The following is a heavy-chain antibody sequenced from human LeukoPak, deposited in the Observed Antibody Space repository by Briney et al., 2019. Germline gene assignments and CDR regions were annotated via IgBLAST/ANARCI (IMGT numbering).Heavy chain of an antibody. D-gene: IGHD6-6*01. V-gene: IGHV3-66*01. CDR3: ARDSSSYYFDY. Sequence: GGSLRLSCAASGFTVTSNHMNWVRQAPGKGLEWVSIIYTGGTTRYADSLKDRLTISRDDSINTLYLQMNSLRAEDTAVYYCARDSSSYYFDYWGQGTLVTVSS. CDR2: IYTGGTT. CDR1: GFTVTSNH. J-gene: IGHJ4*02.